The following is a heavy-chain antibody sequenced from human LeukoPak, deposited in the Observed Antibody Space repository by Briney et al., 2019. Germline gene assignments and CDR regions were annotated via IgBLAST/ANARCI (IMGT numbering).Heavy chain of an antibody. CDR1: GFTFSSYA. CDR2: ISGSGGST. D-gene: IGHD3-9*01. CDR3: AKGEDYDILTGIDY. V-gene: IGHV3-23*01. Sequence: GGSLRLSCAASGFTFSSYAMSWVRQAPGKGLEWVSAISGSGGSTYYADSVKGRFTISRDNSKNTLYLQMNSLRAEDTAVYYCAKGEDYDILTGIDYWGQGTLVTVSS. J-gene: IGHJ4*02.